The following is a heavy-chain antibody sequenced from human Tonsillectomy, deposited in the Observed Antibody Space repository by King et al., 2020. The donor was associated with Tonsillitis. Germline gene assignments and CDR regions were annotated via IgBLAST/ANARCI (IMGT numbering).Heavy chain of an antibody. D-gene: IGHD3-10*01. CDR2: IYYSGST. J-gene: IGHJ4*02. Sequence: MQLQESGPGLVKSSETLSLTCTVSGGSISTDNYYWAWIRQPPGKGLEWIGSIYYSGSTYYNPSLESRVTISVDTSRNQFSLKLSSVTAADTAVYYCAREKGIRVGDVKGGLADHWGQGTLVTVSS. CDR1: GGSISTDNYY. V-gene: IGHV4-39*07. CDR3: AREKGIRVGDVKGGLADH.